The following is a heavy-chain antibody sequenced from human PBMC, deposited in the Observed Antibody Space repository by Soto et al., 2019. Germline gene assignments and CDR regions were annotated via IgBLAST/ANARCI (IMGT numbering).Heavy chain of an antibody. Sequence: SRPTLVNPTKPLTLNCAFSGFSLSTPREGVGGFRQPPGMAPEWLALIYWDDDVRYSPSLRNRLTITKDTSENQVVLTMTNIDPLDTAAYYCVHTTVSNGPWFDPWGQGRLLTVSP. J-gene: IGHJ5*02. V-gene: IGHV2-5*02. D-gene: IGHD1-1*01. CDR1: GFSLSTPREG. CDR2: IYWDDDV. CDR3: VHTTVSNGPWFDP.